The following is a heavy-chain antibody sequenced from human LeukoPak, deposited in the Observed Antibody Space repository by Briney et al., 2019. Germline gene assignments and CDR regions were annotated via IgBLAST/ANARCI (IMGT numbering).Heavy chain of an antibody. CDR3: ARLREDWYSSSWPDY. CDR2: IYHSGST. Sequence: SETLSLTCAVSGYSISSGYYWGWIRQPPGKGLEWIGSIYHSGSTYYNPSLKSRVTISVDTSKNQFSLKLSSVTAADTAVYYCARLREDWYSSSWPDYWGQGTLVTVSS. CDR1: GYSISSGYY. D-gene: IGHD6-13*01. J-gene: IGHJ4*02. V-gene: IGHV4-38-2*01.